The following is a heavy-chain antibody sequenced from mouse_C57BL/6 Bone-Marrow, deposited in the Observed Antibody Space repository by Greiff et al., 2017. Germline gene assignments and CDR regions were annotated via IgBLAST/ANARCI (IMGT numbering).Heavy chain of an antibody. Sequence: QVQLKQSGAELARPGASVKLSCKASGYTFTSYGISWMKQRTGQGLEWIGEIYPRSGNTYYNEKFKGKATLTADKSSSTAYMELRSLTSEDSAVYFCARKRAWFAYWGQGTLVTVSA. CDR3: ARKRAWFAY. J-gene: IGHJ3*01. V-gene: IGHV1-81*01. CDR2: IYPRSGNT. CDR1: GYTFTSYG.